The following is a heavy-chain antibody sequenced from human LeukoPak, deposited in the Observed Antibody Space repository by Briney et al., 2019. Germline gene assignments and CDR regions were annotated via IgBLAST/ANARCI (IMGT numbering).Heavy chain of an antibody. V-gene: IGHV1-46*01. D-gene: IGHD3-16*02. J-gene: IGHJ4*02. Sequence: ASVKVSRKASGYTFTSYYMHWVRQAPGQGLEWMGIINPSGGSTSYAQKFQGRVTMTRDTSTSTVYMELSSLRSEDTAVYYCASSLWGELSLGDYWGQGTLVTVSS. CDR1: GYTFTSYY. CDR3: ASSLWGELSLGDY. CDR2: INPSGGST.